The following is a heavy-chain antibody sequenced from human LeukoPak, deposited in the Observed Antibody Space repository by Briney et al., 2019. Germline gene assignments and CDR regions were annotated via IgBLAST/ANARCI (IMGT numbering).Heavy chain of an antibody. D-gene: IGHD2-21*02. CDR3: ARELVTDISRQSDAFDI. J-gene: IGHJ3*02. CDR1: GFTFSSHW. Sequence: GGSLRLSCAASGFTFSSHWMHWVRQAPGKGLVWVSRIKGDGSSISFEDSVKGRFTISRDSAKNTLYLQMNNLGVEDTAVYYCARELVTDISRQSDAFDIWGQGTMVTVS. CDR2: IKGDGSSI. V-gene: IGHV3-74*01.